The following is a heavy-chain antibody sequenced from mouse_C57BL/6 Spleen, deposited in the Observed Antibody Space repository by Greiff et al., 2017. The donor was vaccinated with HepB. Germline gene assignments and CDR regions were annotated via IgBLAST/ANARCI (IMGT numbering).Heavy chain of an antibody. CDR1: GFSFNTYA. J-gene: IGHJ4*01. CDR2: IRSKSNNYAT. V-gene: IGHV10-1*01. Sequence: DVKLQESGGGLVQPKGSLKLSCAASGFSFNTYAMNWVRQAPGKGLEWVARIRSKSNNYATYYADSVKDRFTISRDDSESMLYLQMNNLKTEDTAMYYCVRPPMGYYDAMDYWGQGTSVTVSS. CDR3: VRPPMGYYDAMDY. D-gene: IGHD2-2*01.